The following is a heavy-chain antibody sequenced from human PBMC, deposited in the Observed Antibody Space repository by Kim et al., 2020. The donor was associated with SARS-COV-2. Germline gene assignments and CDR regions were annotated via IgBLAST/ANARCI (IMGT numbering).Heavy chain of an antibody. V-gene: IGHV3-23*01. CDR2: ISADGGRT. Sequence: GGSLRLSCGASGFIFSGYGMSWVRQAPGEGLEWVSTISADGGRTFYADFVKGRFTISRDSSKNTLYLQMNSLRAEDTAVYFCAKKSSGPVYFDSWGQGTLVTVSS. CDR3: AKKSSGPVYFDS. J-gene: IGHJ4*02. CDR1: GFIFSGYG. D-gene: IGHD3-10*01.